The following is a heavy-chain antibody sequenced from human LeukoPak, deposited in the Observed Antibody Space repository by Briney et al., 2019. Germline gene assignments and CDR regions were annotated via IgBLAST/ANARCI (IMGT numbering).Heavy chain of an antibody. CDR1: GFTFSSYE. CDR3: AKDGPALWSGYYGYYFDY. J-gene: IGHJ4*02. V-gene: IGHV3-23*01. D-gene: IGHD3-3*01. Sequence: PGGSLRLSCAASGFTFSSYEMNWVRQAPGKGLEWVSAISGSDGSTYYADSVKGRFTISRDNSKNTVYLQMNSLRAEDTAVYYCAKDGPALWSGYYGYYFDYWGQGTLVTVSS. CDR2: ISGSDGST.